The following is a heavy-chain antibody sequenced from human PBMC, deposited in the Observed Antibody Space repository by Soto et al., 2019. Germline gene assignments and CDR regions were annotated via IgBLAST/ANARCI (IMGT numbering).Heavy chain of an antibody. J-gene: IGHJ6*02. V-gene: IGHV3-30*18. Sequence: GGSLRLSCAASGFTFSSYGMHWVRQAPGKGLEWVAVISYDGSNKYYADSVKGRFTISRDNPKNTLYLQMNSLRAEDTAVYYCAKDRIQLWLPGYYYYGMDVWGQGTTVTVSS. CDR2: ISYDGSNK. CDR3: AKDRIQLWLPGYYYYGMDV. D-gene: IGHD5-18*01. CDR1: GFTFSSYG.